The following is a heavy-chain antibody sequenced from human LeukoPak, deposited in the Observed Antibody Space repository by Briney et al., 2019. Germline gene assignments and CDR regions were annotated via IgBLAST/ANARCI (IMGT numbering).Heavy chain of an antibody. V-gene: IGHV4-4*02. CDR3: ARVDYYYDMDV. J-gene: IGHJ6*02. Sequence: SETLSLTCAVSAGSISSRNWWSWVRQSPGKGLEWIGEMSHSGSTNYNPSLESRVTMSVDKSKNQFPLKLSSVTAADTAVYYCARVDYYYDMDVWGQGTTVTVSS. CDR1: AGSISSRNW. CDR2: MSHSGST.